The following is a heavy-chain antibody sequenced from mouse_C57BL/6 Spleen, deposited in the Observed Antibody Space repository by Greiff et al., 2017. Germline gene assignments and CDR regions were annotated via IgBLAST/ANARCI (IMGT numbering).Heavy chain of an antibody. J-gene: IGHJ4*01. CDR2: INPNNGGT. Sequence: EVQLQQSGPELVKPGASVKISCKASGYTFTDYYMNWVKQSHGKSLEWIGDINPNNGGTSYNQKFKGKATLTVDKSSSTAYMGLRSLTSEDSAVYYCAPYYYGSSYAMDYWGQGTSVTVSS. CDR3: APYYYGSSYAMDY. CDR1: GYTFTDYY. D-gene: IGHD1-1*01. V-gene: IGHV1-26*01.